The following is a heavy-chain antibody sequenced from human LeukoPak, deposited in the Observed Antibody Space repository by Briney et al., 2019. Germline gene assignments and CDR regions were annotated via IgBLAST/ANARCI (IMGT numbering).Heavy chain of an antibody. D-gene: IGHD3-22*01. CDR3: TTDQHDSSGYWADY. CDR1: GFTFSDHY. V-gene: IGHV3-72*01. CDR2: IKNKANSYTT. Sequence: GSLRLSCAASGFTFSDHYMDWVRQAPGKGLEWLGRIKNKANSYTTEYAASVKGRFTISRDDSKNSLYLQMNSLKIEDTAVYYCTTDQHDSSGYWADYWGRGTLVTVSS. J-gene: IGHJ4*02.